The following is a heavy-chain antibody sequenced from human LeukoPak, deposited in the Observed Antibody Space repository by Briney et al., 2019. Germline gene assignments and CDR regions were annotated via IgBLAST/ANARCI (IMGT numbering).Heavy chain of an antibody. Sequence: SETLSLTCTVSGDSMSSYYWSWIRQPPGKGLEWIGYIYYSGSTNYNPSLKSRVTISVDTSKNQFSLKLSSVTAADTAVYYCARMASSYGSGSSTFDIWGQGTMVTVSS. CDR1: GDSMSSYY. D-gene: IGHD3-10*01. J-gene: IGHJ3*02. V-gene: IGHV4-59*01. CDR2: IYYSGST. CDR3: ARMASSYGSGSSTFDI.